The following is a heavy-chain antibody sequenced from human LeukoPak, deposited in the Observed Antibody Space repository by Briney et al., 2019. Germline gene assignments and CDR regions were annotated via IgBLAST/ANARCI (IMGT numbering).Heavy chain of an antibody. D-gene: IGHD3-22*01. CDR1: GGSISSGSYY. V-gene: IGHV4-61*02. J-gene: IGHJ4*02. Sequence: SETLSLTCTVSGGSISSGSYYWTWIRQPAGKGLEWIGRIYTTGSTNYNPSLKSRVTIPMDTSKNQFSLILRSVTAADTAVYYCARVNYSDSSGRPFDSWGQGTLVTVSS. CDR3: ARVNYSDSSGRPFDS. CDR2: IYTTGST.